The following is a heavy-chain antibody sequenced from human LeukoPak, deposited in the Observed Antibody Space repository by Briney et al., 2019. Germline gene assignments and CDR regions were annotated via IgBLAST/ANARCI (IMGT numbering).Heavy chain of an antibody. CDR1: GFTISSDG. Sequence: GGSLRLSCAASGFTISSDGMDWVRQARGKGVGWVAVISYDGSNKYYADCVKGRFTISRDNSTNTLYLQMNSLRAEDTAVYYCAKDSQWLVLGGAFDIWGQGTMVTVSS. CDR2: ISYDGSNK. CDR3: AKDSQWLVLGGAFDI. V-gene: IGHV3-30*18. J-gene: IGHJ3*02. D-gene: IGHD6-19*01.